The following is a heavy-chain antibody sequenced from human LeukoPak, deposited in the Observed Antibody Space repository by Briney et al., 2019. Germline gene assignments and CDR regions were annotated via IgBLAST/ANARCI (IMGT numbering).Heavy chain of an antibody. J-gene: IGHJ6*03. V-gene: IGHV1-2*02. Sequence: GASVKVSCKASGYTFTGYYMHWVRQAPGQGLEWMGWINPNSGGTNYAQKFQGRVTMTRDTSISTAYMELSRLRSDDTALYYCARDRGIYSQTYYFQYMDVWGKGTTVTVSS. CDR3: ARDRGIYSQTYYFQYMDV. CDR1: GYTFTGYY. CDR2: INPNSGGT. D-gene: IGHD3-3*02.